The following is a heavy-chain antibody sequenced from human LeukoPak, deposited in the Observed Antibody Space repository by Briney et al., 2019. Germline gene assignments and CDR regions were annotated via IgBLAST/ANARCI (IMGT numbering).Heavy chain of an antibody. V-gene: IGHV4-34*01. Sequence: SETLSLTCAVYGGSFSGYYWSWIRQPSGKGLEWIGEINHSGSTNYNPSLKSRVTISVDTSKNQFSLKLSSVTAADTAVYYCARHRRGGYSYGERRNYYYFDYWGQGTLVTVSS. J-gene: IGHJ4*02. CDR2: INHSGST. CDR3: ARHRRGGYSYGERRNYYYFDY. CDR1: GGSFSGYY. D-gene: IGHD5-18*01.